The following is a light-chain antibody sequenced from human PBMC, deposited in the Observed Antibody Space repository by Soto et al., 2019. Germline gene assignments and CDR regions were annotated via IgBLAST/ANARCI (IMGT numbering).Light chain of an antibody. CDR1: QSVSSN. CDR3: QQYNNRPPLT. Sequence: EIVMTQSPATLSLSPAETATLSCSASQSVSSNFAGYQQKPGQAPRLLIYGASTRATDIPARFSGSGSGTQVTLDISSLQSADVGVDYCQQYNNRPPLTFGGGTKVEIK. CDR2: GAS. V-gene: IGKV3D-15*01. J-gene: IGKJ4*02.